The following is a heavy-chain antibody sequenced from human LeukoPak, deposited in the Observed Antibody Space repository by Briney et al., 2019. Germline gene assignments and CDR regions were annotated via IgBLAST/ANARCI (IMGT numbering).Heavy chain of an antibody. J-gene: IGHJ6*03. CDR2: IRYDGSNK. Sequence: PGGXLRLSCAASGFTFSSYGMHWVRQAPGKGLEGVAFIRYDGSNKYYADSVKGRFTISRDNSKNTLYLQMNSLRAEDTAVYYCAKVLFVRSSSTPYMDVWGKGTTVTVSS. CDR3: AKVLFVRSSSTPYMDV. V-gene: IGHV3-30*02. D-gene: IGHD6-6*01. CDR1: GFTFSSYG.